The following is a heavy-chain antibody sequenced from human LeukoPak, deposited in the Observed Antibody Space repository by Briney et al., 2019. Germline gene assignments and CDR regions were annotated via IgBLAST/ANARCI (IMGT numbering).Heavy chain of an antibody. CDR2: IYYSGST. CDR1: GGSISSYY. Sequence: SETLSLTCTVSGGSISSYYWNWIRQPPGKGLEWIGYIYYSGSTNYHPSLKSRVTISVDTSKNQFSLKMNSVTAADTAVYYCARGRAALGTYYLMDVWGKGTTVTVSS. J-gene: IGHJ6*03. CDR3: ARGRAALGTYYLMDV. D-gene: IGHD1-7*01. V-gene: IGHV4-59*01.